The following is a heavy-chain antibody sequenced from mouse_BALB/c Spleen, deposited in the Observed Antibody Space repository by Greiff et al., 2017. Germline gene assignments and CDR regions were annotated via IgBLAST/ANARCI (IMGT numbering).Heavy chain of an antibody. D-gene: IGHD2-1*01. V-gene: IGHV14-3*02. J-gene: IGHJ4*01. CDR3: ARFGNPYYYAMDY. CDR2: IDPANGNT. CDR1: GFNIKDTY. Sequence: EVQLQQSGAELVKPGASVKLSCTASGFNIKDTYMHWVKQRPEQGLEWIGRIDPANGNTKYDPKFQGKATITADTSSNTAYLQLSSLTSEDTAVYYCARFGNPYYYAMDYWGQGTSVTVSS.